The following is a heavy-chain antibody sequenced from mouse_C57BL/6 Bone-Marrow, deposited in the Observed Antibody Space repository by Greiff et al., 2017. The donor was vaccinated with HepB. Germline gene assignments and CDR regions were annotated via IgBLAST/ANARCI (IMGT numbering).Heavy chain of an antibody. Sequence: QVQLQQSGAELAKPGASVKLSCKASGYTFTSYWMHWVKQRPGQGLEWIGYINPSSGYTKYNQKFKDKATLTADESSSTAYMQLSSLTYEDSAVYYCARDYYGHYFDYWGQGTTLTVSS. CDR1: GYTFTSYW. CDR3: ARDYYGHYFDY. J-gene: IGHJ2*01. V-gene: IGHV1-7*01. CDR2: INPSSGYT. D-gene: IGHD1-2*01.